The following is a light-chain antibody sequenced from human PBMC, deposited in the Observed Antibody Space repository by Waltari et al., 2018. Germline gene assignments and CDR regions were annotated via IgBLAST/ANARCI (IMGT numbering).Light chain of an antibody. CDR1: SSNIGNNY. V-gene: IGLV1-51*01. CDR2: YTN. CDR3: GTWDSSLRAHV. J-gene: IGLJ1*01. Sequence: QSVLTQPPSVSAAPGQKVTISCSGSSSNIGNNYISWYQQLPGTVPKLLIYYTNQRPSGIPDRFSGSKSGTSATLDITGLQTGDEADYHCGTWDSSLRAHVFGTGTKVLVL.